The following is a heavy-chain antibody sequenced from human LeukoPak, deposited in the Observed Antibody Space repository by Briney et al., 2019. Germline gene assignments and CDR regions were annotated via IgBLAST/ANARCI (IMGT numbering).Heavy chain of an antibody. D-gene: IGHD3-22*01. CDR1: GGTFSSYA. Sequence: GASVKVSCKASGGTFSSYAISWVRQAPGQGLEWMGRIIPILGIANYAQKFQGRVTITADKSTSTAYMELSSLRSEDTAVYYCASTLDDYYDSSGLIDYWGQGTLVTVSS. J-gene: IGHJ4*02. V-gene: IGHV1-69*04. CDR3: ASTLDDYYDSSGLIDY. CDR2: IIPILGIA.